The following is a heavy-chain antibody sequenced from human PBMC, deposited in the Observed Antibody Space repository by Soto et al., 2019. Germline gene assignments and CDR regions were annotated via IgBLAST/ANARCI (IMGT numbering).Heavy chain of an antibody. J-gene: IGHJ4*01. D-gene: IGHD6-19*01. Sequence: VQLVQSGAEVKKPGTSVKVSCQAAGGTFSSYAISGVRQVPGQGLEWMGGIIPIFGTGNYAQKLQGRVTITEDESTRTAYMYQSSLRSEDTAVDYGARVHSSVWYLYWGHGTLVTVPS. CDR1: GGTFSSYA. CDR3: ARVHSSVWYLY. CDR2: IIPIFGTG. V-gene: IGHV1-69*01.